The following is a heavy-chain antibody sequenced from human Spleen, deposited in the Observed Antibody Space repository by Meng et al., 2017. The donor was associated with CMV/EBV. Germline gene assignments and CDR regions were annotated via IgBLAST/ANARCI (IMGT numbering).Heavy chain of an antibody. CDR1: GFTFSDYS. CDR3: ARGIFYGVGSYCDYFDY. Sequence: GESLKISCAASGFTFSDYSMNWVRQAPGKGLEWVAYIGAGLGTIYYADSVKDRFTISRDNAKSSLYLQLSGLRVEDTAVYYCARGIFYGVGSYCDYFDYWGQGTLVTVSS. D-gene: IGHD3-10*01. CDR2: IGAGLGTI. J-gene: IGHJ4*02. V-gene: IGHV3-48*04.